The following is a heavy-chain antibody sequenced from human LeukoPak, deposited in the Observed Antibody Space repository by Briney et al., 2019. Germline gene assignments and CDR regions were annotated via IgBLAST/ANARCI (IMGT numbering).Heavy chain of an antibody. CDR2: IIPLFGTA. Sequence: SVKVSCKASGGTFSNYAISWVRQAPGQGLEWMGGIIPLFGTANYAQRFQGRVTITADESTSTAYMALSSLRSEDTAIYYCARARIPFAVVIPWDYWGQGTLVTVSS. V-gene: IGHV1-69*13. CDR1: GGTFSNYA. D-gene: IGHD3-3*01. CDR3: ARARIPFAVVIPWDY. J-gene: IGHJ4*02.